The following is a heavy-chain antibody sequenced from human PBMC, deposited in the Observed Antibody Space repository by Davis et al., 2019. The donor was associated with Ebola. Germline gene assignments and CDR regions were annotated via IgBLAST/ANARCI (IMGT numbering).Heavy chain of an antibody. V-gene: IGHV1-69-2*01. D-gene: IGHD3-9*01. Sequence: ASVKVSCKGSGYNFSDYYIHWIQGAPGKGLEWVGLVDPKAGKTVYAEKFQDRVTITADKSTVIVYMELSSLTYEDTAVYYCATLDILTAYVPYAMDVWGQGTMVTVSS. CDR3: ATLDILTAYVPYAMDV. CDR1: GYNFSDYY. J-gene: IGHJ3*01. CDR2: VDPKAGKT.